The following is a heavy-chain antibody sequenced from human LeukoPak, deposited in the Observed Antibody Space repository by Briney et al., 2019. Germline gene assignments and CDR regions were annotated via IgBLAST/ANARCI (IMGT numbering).Heavy chain of an antibody. Sequence: GASVKVSCKGSGYTFIGYYMHWVRQAPGQGLEWMGWVNPNGGGTCYAQKFQGRVTMTRDTSISTAYMELSRLRSDDTAVYYCASTYGSGSYFDYWGQGTLVTVSS. CDR2: VNPNGGGT. CDR3: ASTYGSGSYFDY. J-gene: IGHJ4*02. V-gene: IGHV1-2*02. D-gene: IGHD3-10*01. CDR1: GYTFIGYY.